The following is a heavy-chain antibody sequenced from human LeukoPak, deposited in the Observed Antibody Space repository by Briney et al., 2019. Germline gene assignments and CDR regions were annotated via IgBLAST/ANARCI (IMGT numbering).Heavy chain of an antibody. D-gene: IGHD4-11*01. J-gene: IGHJ3*02. CDR3: ASLKTTVAHAGDAYGI. CDR2: IKQDGSDK. V-gene: IGHV3-7*01. Sequence: PGGSLRLSCAASGLTFSSYWMSWVRQVPGKGLEWVANIKQDGSDKYYMDSVKGRFTISRDNAKNSLYLQMNSLRAEDTAMYYCASLKTTVAHAGDAYGIWGQGTMVTVSS. CDR1: GLTFSSYW.